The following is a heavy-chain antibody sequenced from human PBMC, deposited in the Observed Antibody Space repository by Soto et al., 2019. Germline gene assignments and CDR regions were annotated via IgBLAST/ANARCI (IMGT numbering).Heavy chain of an antibody. D-gene: IGHD4-17*01. V-gene: IGHV4-30-4*01. CDR1: GDSVSNGDYS. CDR3: ARXPYQDYGDSYYYYALDA. CDR2: IYYIGGP. Sequence: SETLSLTCSVSGDSVSNGDYSWSWIRQPPGKGLEWIGYIYYIGGPYYNPSLQSRVTISMDTSKNQVSLNLTSVTAADTAVYFCARXPYQDYGDSYYYYALDAWGPGLTVTVSS. J-gene: IGHJ6*02.